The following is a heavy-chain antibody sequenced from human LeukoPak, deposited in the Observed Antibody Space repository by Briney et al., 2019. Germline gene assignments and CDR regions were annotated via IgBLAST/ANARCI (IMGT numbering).Heavy chain of an antibody. CDR1: GGPISSSSYY. CDR3: ARPMYGSARSYFDY. CDR2: IYYSGST. J-gene: IGHJ4*02. D-gene: IGHD3-10*01. V-gene: IGHV4-39*01. Sequence: SETLSLTCTVSGGPISSSSYYWGWIRQPPGKGLEWIGSIYYSGSTYYNPSLKSRVTISVDTSKNQFSLKLSSVTAADTAVYYCARPMYGSARSYFDYWGQGTLVTVSS.